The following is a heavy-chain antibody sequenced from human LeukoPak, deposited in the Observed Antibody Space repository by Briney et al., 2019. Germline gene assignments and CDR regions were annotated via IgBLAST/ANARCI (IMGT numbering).Heavy chain of an antibody. V-gene: IGHV4-34*01. CDR2: INHSGSN. CDR3: ARSKVPATGNWFDP. D-gene: IGHD2-21*02. CDR1: GGSFSGYY. J-gene: IGHJ5*02. Sequence: SETLSLTCAVYGGSFSGYYWSWIRQPPGKGLEWIGEINHSGSNNYYPSLKSRVTISVKTSKSQFSLKLSSVTAADTAVYYCARSKVPATGNWFDPWGQGTLVTVSS.